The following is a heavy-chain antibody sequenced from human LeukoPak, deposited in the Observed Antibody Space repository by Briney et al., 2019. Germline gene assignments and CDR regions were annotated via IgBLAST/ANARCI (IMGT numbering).Heavy chain of an antibody. D-gene: IGHD6-25*01. CDR3: TKYASSGWYFDY. J-gene: IGHJ4*02. Sequence: GGSLRLSCTASGFTFGDYAMSWVCQAPGKGLEWVGFIRNKAYGGTTDYAASVKGRFTISRDDSKSIAYLQVNSLKTDDTAVYYCTKYASSGWYFDYWGQGTLVTVSS. CDR2: IRNKAYGGTT. CDR1: GFTFGDYA. V-gene: IGHV3-49*04.